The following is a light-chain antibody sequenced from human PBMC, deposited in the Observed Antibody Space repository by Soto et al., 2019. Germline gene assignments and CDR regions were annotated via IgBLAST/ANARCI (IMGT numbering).Light chain of an antibody. CDR1: QSVSSSY. CDR2: GAS. J-gene: IGKJ1*01. V-gene: IGKV3-20*01. Sequence: EIVLTQSPGTLSLSPGERATLSCRASQSVSSSYLAWYQQKPGQAPRLLIYGASSRATGIPDRFSGSGSGTDFTLIISRLEPEDFAVYYCQQYGSSPAMFGQGTKVEIK. CDR3: QQYGSSPAM.